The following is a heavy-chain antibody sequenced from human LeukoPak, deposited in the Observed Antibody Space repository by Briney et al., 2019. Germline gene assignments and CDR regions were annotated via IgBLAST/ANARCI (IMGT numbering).Heavy chain of an antibody. D-gene: IGHD6-19*01. CDR1: GFTFSSYG. CDR3: SRGRKQWLVDDFDY. Sequence: GGSLRLSCAASGFTFSSYGMHWVRQAPGKGLEWVAVISYDGSNKYYADSVKGRFTISRDNSKNTLYLQMNSLRTEDTAVYYCSRGRKQWLVDDFDYWGQGTLVTVSS. V-gene: IGHV3-30*03. J-gene: IGHJ4*02. CDR2: ISYDGSNK.